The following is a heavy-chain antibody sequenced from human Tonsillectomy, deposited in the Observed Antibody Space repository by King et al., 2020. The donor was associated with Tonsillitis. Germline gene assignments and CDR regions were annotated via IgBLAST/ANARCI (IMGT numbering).Heavy chain of an antibody. D-gene: IGHD4-17*01. Sequence: VQLVESGGAVVQPGGSLRLSCATSGFTFRTHGMHWVRQAPGKGLEWVAFVRYDESEKYYADSVKDRFTISRDNSRKTVSLQMTSLRPEDTAVYFCAKQYGAQASFDYWGQGTLVIVSS. V-gene: IGHV3-30*02. CDR1: GFTFRTHG. CDR3: AKQYGAQASFDY. J-gene: IGHJ4*02. CDR2: VRYDESEK.